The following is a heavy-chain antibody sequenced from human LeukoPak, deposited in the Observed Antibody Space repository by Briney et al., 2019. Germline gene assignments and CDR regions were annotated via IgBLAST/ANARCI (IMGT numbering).Heavy chain of an antibody. J-gene: IGHJ4*02. V-gene: IGHV3-23*01. CDR3: ARAFSAPGGY. CDR2: ISESGDAT. D-gene: IGHD2/OR15-2a*01. Sequence: GGSLRLSCAASGFIFRSYAMSWVRQAPGKGLEWVSAISESGDATYYADSVKGRFTISRANSKNTLYLQMNSLRAEDTAVYYCARAFSAPGGYWGQGTLVTVSS. CDR1: GFIFRSYA.